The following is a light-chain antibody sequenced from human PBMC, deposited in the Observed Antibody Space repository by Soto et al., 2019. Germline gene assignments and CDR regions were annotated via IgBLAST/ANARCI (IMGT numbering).Light chain of an antibody. CDR3: QQYGSSPGT. V-gene: IGKV3-20*01. CDR2: GTS. CDR1: QSIRTF. Sequence: EIVLTQSPGTLSLSPGERATLSCRANQSIRTFLAWYQQKPGQAPRLLIYGTSNRATGIPDRFSGSGSGTDFTLTISRLEPEDFVIYYCQQYGSSPGTFGQGTKVDIK. J-gene: IGKJ1*01.